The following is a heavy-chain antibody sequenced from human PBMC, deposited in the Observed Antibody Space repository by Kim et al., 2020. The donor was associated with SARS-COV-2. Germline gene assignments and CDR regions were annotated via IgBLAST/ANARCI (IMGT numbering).Heavy chain of an antibody. D-gene: IGHD1-26*01. V-gene: IGHV4-34*01. CDR3: ASLVGATNHYYYGMDV. Sequence: SLKSRVTISVDTSKNQFSLKLSSVTAADTAVYYCASLVGATNHYYYGMDVWGQGTTVTVSS. J-gene: IGHJ6*02.